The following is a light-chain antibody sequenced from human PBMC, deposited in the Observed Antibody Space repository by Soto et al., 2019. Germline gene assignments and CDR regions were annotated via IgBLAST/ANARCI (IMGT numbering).Light chain of an antibody. V-gene: IGLV1-44*01. CDR2: DNN. Sequence: QSVLTQPTSASGTPGQRVTISCSGSSSNIGSNTVNWYQQLPGTAPKLLIYDNNQRPSGVPDRFSGSKSGTSASLAISGLQSEDEADYYCAAWDGSLNVVVFGGGTKVTVL. J-gene: IGLJ2*01. CDR1: SSNIGSNT. CDR3: AAWDGSLNVVV.